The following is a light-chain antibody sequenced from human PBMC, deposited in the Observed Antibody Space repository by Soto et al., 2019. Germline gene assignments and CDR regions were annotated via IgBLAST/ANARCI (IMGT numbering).Light chain of an antibody. J-gene: IGKJ1*01. CDR2: DAS. CDR3: QQYHSRRT. Sequence: QMTQAPSTLSASVGDRVTITCRSSQYINDWLAWYQQKPGNAPKFLIYDASTLRSGVPSRFSGSGSGTEFTLTISSLQPDDFATYYCQQYHSRRTFGQGTKADNK. CDR1: QYINDW. V-gene: IGKV1-5*01.